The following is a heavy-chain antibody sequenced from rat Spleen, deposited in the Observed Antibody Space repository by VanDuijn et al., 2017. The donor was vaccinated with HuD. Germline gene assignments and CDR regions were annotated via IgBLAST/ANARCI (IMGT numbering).Heavy chain of an antibody. V-gene: IGHV5-22*01. CDR2: ISYEGSST. Sequence: EVQLVESGGGLVQPGRSMKVSCAASGFSFSDYYMAWVRQAPKKGLEWVASISYEGSSTYYGDSVKGRFTISRDNAKSTLYLQMNSLRSEDTATYYCTRRYPLIGYWYFDFWGPGTMVTVSS. CDR1: GFSFSDYY. CDR3: TRRYPLIGYWYFDF. J-gene: IGHJ1*01. D-gene: IGHD3-8*01.